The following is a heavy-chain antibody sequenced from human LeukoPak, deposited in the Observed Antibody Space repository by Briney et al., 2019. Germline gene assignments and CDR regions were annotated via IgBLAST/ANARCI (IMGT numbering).Heavy chain of an antibody. J-gene: IGHJ6*02. V-gene: IGHV3-74*01. CDR3: ARDWKNYGMDV. CDR2: INTDGRST. D-gene: IGHD1-1*01. CDR1: GFTFSSYR. Sequence: PGGSLRLSCAASGFTFSSYRMHWGRLVPGKGLVWASRINTDGRSTSYADSVKGRFTISRDNAKNTLFLQMNSLRAEDTAVYYCARDWKNYGMDVWGQGTPVAVS.